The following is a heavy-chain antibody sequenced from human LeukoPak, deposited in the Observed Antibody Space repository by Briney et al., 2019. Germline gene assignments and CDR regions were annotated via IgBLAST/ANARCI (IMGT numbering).Heavy chain of an antibody. D-gene: IGHD6-19*01. J-gene: IGHJ4*02. CDR2: IGTIGDT. Sequence: PGGSLRLSCAASGFTFSNSDMHWVRQATGRGLEWVSAIGTIGDTYYPGSVKGRFTISRDNSKNTLYLQMNSLRAEDTAVYYCAKDLVAVAARPLDYWGQGTLVTVSS. V-gene: IGHV3-13*01. CDR3: AKDLVAVAARPLDY. CDR1: GFTFSNSD.